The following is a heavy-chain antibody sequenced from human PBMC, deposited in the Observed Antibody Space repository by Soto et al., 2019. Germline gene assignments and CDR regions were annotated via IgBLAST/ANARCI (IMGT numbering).Heavy chain of an antibody. J-gene: IGHJ5*02. Sequence: ASVKVSCKASGGTFSSYAISWVRQAPGQGLEWMGGIIPIFGTANYAQKFQGRVTITRDTSASTVYMELSSLRSEDTSMYYCARGGDCGGDCHAFDTWGQGALVTVSS. CDR3: ARGGDCGGDCHAFDT. D-gene: IGHD2-21*02. CDR1: GGTFSSYA. V-gene: IGHV1-69*05. CDR2: IIPIFGTA.